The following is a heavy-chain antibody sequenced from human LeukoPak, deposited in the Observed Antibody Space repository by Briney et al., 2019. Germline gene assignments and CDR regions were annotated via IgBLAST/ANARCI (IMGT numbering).Heavy chain of an antibody. V-gene: IGHV4-4*09. J-gene: IGHJ4*02. CDR3: ARDQADYYDSSGYPDY. CDR1: GGSISSYY. Sequence: SETLSLTCTVSGGSISSYYWSWIRQPPGKGLEWIGYIYTSGSTNYNPSLKSRVAISVDTSKNQFSLKLSSVTAADTAVYYCARDQADYYDSSGYPDYWGQGTLVTVSS. D-gene: IGHD3-22*01. CDR2: IYTSGST.